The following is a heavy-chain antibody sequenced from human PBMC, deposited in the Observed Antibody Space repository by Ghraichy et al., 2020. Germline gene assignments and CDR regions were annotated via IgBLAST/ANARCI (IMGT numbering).Heavy chain of an antibody. CDR1: GFTFTTHA. CDR3: AKDNYGSGWSYVDN. CDR2: TSSDGSQS. Sequence: GGSLRLSCAASGFTFTTHAMHWVRQIPGKGLEWVAFTSSDGSQSFYAESVKGRFTASRDNSKNMVFLQMDSLRPEDTAGYYCAKDNYGSGWSYVDNWGQGTLVTVSS. D-gene: IGHD6-19*01. J-gene: IGHJ4*02. V-gene: IGHV3-30*18.